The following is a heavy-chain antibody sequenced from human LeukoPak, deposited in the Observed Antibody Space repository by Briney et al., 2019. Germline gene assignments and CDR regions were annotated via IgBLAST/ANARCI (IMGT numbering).Heavy chain of an antibody. CDR2: ISSSGSTI. D-gene: IGHD2-15*01. Sequence: PGGSLRLSCAASGFTFSDYYMSWIRQAPGKGLEWVSYISSSGSTIYYADSVKGRFTISRDNAKNSLYLQMNSLRAEGTAVYYCTGYCSGGSCFTAGYWGQGTLVTVSS. CDR1: GFTFSDYY. CDR3: TGYCSGGSCFTAGY. V-gene: IGHV3-11*01. J-gene: IGHJ4*02.